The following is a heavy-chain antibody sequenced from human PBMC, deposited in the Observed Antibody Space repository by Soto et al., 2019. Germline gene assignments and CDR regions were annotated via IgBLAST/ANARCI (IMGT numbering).Heavy chain of an antibody. CDR3: ARDFTMVRGVVQDYYYYGMDV. CDR2: IWYDGSNK. J-gene: IGHJ6*02. Sequence: GGSLRLSCAASGFTFSSYGMHWVRQAPGKGLEWVAVIWYDGSNKYYADSVKGRFTISRDNSKNTVYLQMNSLRAEDTAVYYCARDFTMVRGVVQDYYYYGMDVWGQGTTVTVSS. CDR1: GFTFSSYG. V-gene: IGHV3-33*01. D-gene: IGHD3-10*01.